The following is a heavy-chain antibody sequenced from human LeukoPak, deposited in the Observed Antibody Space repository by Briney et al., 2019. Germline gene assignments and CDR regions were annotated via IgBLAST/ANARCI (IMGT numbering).Heavy chain of an antibody. CDR1: GFTFSSYG. Sequence: QPGGSLRLSCAASGFTFSSYGMHWVRQAPGKGLEWVAVISYDGSNKYYADSVKGRFTISRDNSKNTLYLQMNSLRAEDTAVYYCAKDLRWALDYWGQGTLVTVSS. CDR3: AKDLRWALDY. D-gene: IGHD4-23*01. V-gene: IGHV3-30*18. J-gene: IGHJ4*02. CDR2: ISYDGSNK.